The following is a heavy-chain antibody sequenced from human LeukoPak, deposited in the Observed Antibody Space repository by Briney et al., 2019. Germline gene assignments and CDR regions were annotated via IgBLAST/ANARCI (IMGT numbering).Heavy chain of an antibody. CDR3: AREGPHYYDSSGYYLELPRFDP. Sequence: ASVKVSCKASGGTFSSYAISWVRQAPGQGLEWMGRIIPILGIANYAQKFQGRVTITADKSTSTAYMELSSLRSEDTAVYYCAREGPHYYDSSGYYLELPRFDPWGQGTLVTVSS. J-gene: IGHJ5*02. V-gene: IGHV1-69*04. CDR2: IIPILGIA. CDR1: GGTFSSYA. D-gene: IGHD3-22*01.